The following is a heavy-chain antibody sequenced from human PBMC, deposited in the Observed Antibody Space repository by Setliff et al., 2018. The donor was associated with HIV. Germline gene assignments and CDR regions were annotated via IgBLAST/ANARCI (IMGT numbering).Heavy chain of an antibody. D-gene: IGHD3-16*01. CDR3: ARGPYTIDY. CDR2: ISSSGSSI. J-gene: IGHJ4*02. V-gene: IGHV3-48*04. CDR1: GFTFSRYS. Sequence: GGSLRLSCAASGFTFSRYSMNWVRQAPGKGLEWVSYISSSGSSIYYADSVKGRFTISRDNAKNSLYLQMNSLRAEDTAVYYCARGPYTIDYWGQGTLVTVSS.